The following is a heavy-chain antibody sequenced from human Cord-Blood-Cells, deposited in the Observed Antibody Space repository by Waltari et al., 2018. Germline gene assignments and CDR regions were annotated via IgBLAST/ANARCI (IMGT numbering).Heavy chain of an antibody. D-gene: IGHD6-6*01. V-gene: IGHV1-2*02. J-gene: IGHJ3*02. CDR2: INPNSGGT. CDR1: GYTFTGYY. Sequence: QVQLVQSGAEVKKPGASVKVSCKASGYTFTGYYMHWVRQAPGQGLEWMGWINPNSGGTNYAQKFQGRVTMTRDTSISTAYMELSRLRSDDTAVYYCARPQILYSSSSVSAVDIWGQGTMVTVSS. CDR3: ARPQILYSSSSVSAVDI.